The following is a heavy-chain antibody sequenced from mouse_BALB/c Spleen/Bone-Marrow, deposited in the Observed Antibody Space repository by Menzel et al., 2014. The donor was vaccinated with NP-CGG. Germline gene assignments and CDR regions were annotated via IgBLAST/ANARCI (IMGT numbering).Heavy chain of an antibody. CDR2: INPDSSTI. CDR3: SRLYYYGNFAY. CDR1: GFNFSRYW. D-gene: IGHD1-1*01. Sequence: EVKVIESGGGLVQPGGSLKLSCAASGFNFSRYWMSWVRQAPGKGLEWIGEINPDSSTINYTPSLKDKFIISRDNAKNTLYLQMSKVRSEDTALYYCSRLYYYGNFAYWGQGTLVTVSA. J-gene: IGHJ3*01. V-gene: IGHV4-1*02.